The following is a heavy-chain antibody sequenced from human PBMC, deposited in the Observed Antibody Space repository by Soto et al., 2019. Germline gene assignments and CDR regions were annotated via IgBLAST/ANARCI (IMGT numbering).Heavy chain of an antibody. CDR2: ISAHNGNT. CDR3: ARGGYGDY. J-gene: IGHJ4*02. D-gene: IGHD1-1*01. CDR1: GYAFTTYG. Sequence: QVHLVQSGAEVKKPGASVKVSCKGSGYAFTTYGITWVRQAPGQGLEWMGWISAHNGNTNYAQKLKGRVTWTRVHSTGTAYVELRSLGSDATAVYYWARGGYGDYWGQGALVTVSS. V-gene: IGHV1-18*01.